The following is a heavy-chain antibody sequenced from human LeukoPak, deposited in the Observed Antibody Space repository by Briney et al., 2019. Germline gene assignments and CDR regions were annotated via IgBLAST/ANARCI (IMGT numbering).Heavy chain of an antibody. CDR3: ARRARTGSQYYFDY. J-gene: IGHJ4*02. CDR2: IYPGDSDT. D-gene: IGHD1-26*01. Sequence: GESLKISCRGSGYSFTNYWIGWVRQMPRKGLEWMGIIYPGDSDTRYSPSFQGQVTISADKSISTAYLQWSSLKASDTAMYYCARRARTGSQYYFDYWGQGTLVTVSS. CDR1: GYSFTNYW. V-gene: IGHV5-51*01.